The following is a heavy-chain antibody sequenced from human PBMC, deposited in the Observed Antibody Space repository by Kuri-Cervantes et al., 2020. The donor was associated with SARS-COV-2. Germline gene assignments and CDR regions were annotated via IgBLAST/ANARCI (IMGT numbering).Heavy chain of an antibody. D-gene: IGHD2-2*02. Sequence: ASVKVSCKASGYTFTSYGISWVRQAPGQGLEWMGWISAYNGNTNYAQKLQGRVTMTTDTSTSTAYMELRGLRSDDTAVYYCARVVVVPAAISNPGGMDVWGKGTTVTVSS. CDR2: ISAYNGNT. J-gene: IGHJ6*03. V-gene: IGHV1-18*01. CDR1: GYTFTSYG. CDR3: ARVVVVPAAISNPGGMDV.